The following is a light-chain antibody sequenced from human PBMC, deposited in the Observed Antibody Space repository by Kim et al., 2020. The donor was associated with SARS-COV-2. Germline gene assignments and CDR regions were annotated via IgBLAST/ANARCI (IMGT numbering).Light chain of an antibody. V-gene: IGLV1-40*01. J-gene: IGLJ2*01. Sequence: RVTISCTGSSSNIGAGYDVHWYQQLPGTAPKLLIYGNSNRPSGVPDRCSGSKSGTSASLAITGLQAEDEADYYCHSYDSSLSAVVFGGGTQLTVL. CDR1: SSNIGAGYD. CDR3: HSYDSSLSAVV. CDR2: GNS.